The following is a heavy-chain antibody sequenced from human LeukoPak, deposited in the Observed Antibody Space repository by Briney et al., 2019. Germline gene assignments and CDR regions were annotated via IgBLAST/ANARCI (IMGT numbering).Heavy chain of an antibody. CDR1: GFTFSNYE. CDR2: ISSSGSSI. D-gene: IGHD5-18*01. V-gene: IGHV3-48*03. J-gene: IGHJ4*02. CDR3: AREKGYSYGFNY. Sequence: PGGSLRLSCAASGFTFSNYEMNWVRQAPGKGLEWVSYISSSGSSIHYADSVKGRFTISRDTAKNSLYLQMNSLRAEDTAVYHCAREKGYSYGFNYWGQGTLVTVPS.